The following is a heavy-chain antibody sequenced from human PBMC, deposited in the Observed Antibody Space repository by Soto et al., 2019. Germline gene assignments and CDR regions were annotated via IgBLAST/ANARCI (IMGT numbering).Heavy chain of an antibody. J-gene: IGHJ4*02. Sequence: SETLSLTCAVSGGSISSSNWWSWVRQPPGKGLEWIGEIYHSGSTNYNPSLKSRVTISVDKSKNQFSLKLSSVTAADTAVYYCARGRGSYLNYFDYWGQGTLVTVSS. CDR1: GGSISSSNW. CDR3: ARGRGSYLNYFDY. V-gene: IGHV4-4*02. D-gene: IGHD1-26*01. CDR2: IYHSGST.